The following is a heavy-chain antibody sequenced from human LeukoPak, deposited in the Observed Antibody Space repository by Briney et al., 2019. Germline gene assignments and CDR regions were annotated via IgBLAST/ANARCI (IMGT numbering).Heavy chain of an antibody. CDR1: GGSFSGYY. V-gene: IGHV4-34*01. Sequence: KTSETLSLTCAVYGGSFSGYYWSWIRLPPGKGLEWIGEINHSGSTNYNPSLKSRVTISVDTSKNQFSLRLSSVTAADTAVYYRTRERRDGYKVYFDYWGQGTLVTVSS. D-gene: IGHD5-24*01. CDR3: TRERRDGYKVYFDY. J-gene: IGHJ4*02. CDR2: INHSGST.